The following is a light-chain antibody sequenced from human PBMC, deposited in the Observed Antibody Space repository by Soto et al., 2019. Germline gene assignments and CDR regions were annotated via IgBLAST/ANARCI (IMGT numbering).Light chain of an antibody. Sequence: DIQMTQSPSTLSASVGARVTITCRASQSISSWLAWYQQKPGKAPKLLIYKASSLESVVPSRFSGSGSGTEFNLTISSLQPDDFATSYCQQYNNYPWTFGKGTKVEVK. CDR3: QQYNNYPWT. CDR1: QSISSW. V-gene: IGKV1-5*03. CDR2: KAS. J-gene: IGKJ1*01.